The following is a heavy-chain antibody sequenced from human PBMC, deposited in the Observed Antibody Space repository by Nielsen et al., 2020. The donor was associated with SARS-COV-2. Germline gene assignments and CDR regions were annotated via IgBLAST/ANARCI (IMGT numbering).Heavy chain of an antibody. CDR2: ISAYNGNT. J-gene: IGHJ4*02. V-gene: IGHV1-18*04. CDR1: GYTFSKHY. Sequence: ASVKVSCKASGYTFSKHYIHWVRQAPGQGLEWMGWISAYNGNTNYAQKLQGRVTMTTDTSTSTAYMELRSLRSDDTAVYYCARYYDFWSGPNRGHDYWGQGTLVTVSS. D-gene: IGHD3-3*01. CDR3: ARYYDFWSGPNRGHDY.